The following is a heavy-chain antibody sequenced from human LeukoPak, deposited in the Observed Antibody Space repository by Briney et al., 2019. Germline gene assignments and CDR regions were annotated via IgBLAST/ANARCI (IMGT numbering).Heavy chain of an antibody. D-gene: IGHD1-26*01. CDR3: AKPTRGSGSFLIDY. J-gene: IGHJ4*02. CDR1: GFTFSNYG. V-gene: IGHV3-33*06. CDR2: IWYDGSYK. Sequence: PGGSLRLSCAASGFTFSNYGMHWVRQAPGKGLEWVAVIWYDGSYKYYVDSVKGRFTISRDNSKNTLYLQMKSLRGEDTAVYYCAKPTRGSGSFLIDYWGQGTLVTVSS.